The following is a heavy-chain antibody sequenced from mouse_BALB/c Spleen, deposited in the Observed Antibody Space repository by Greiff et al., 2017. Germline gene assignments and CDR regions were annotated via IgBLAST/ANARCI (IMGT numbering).Heavy chain of an antibody. V-gene: IGHV5-17*02. Sequence: EVQLQESGGGLVQPGGSRKLSCAASGFTFSSFGMHWVRQAPEKGLEWVAYISSGSSTIYYADTVKGRFTISRDNPKNTLFLQMTSLRSEDTAMYYCASYDYAFAYWGQGTLVTVSA. CDR3: ASYDYAFAY. J-gene: IGHJ3*01. D-gene: IGHD2-4*01. CDR2: ISSGSSTI. CDR1: GFTFSSFG.